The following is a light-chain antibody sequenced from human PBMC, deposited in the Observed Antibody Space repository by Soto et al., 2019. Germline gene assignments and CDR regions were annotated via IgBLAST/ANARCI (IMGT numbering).Light chain of an antibody. CDR2: SAP. CDR1: QSVTSSY. V-gene: IGKV3-20*01. J-gene: IGKJ2*01. CDR3: QQYGSSRNT. Sequence: ENVLTQSPGTLSLSPGERATLSCRASQSVTSSYLAWYQQKPGQAPRLLIYSAPSRATGVPDRFSGSGSATDFTLTISRVEPEDFEVYYCQQYGSSRNTFGQGTKVDIK.